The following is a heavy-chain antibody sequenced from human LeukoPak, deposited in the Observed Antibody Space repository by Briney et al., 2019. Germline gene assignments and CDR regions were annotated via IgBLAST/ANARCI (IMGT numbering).Heavy chain of an antibody. CDR3: ARAGYSGYDYPLXAFDI. V-gene: IGHV1-2*02. CDR2: INPNSGGT. D-gene: IGHD5-12*01. J-gene: IGHJ3*02. Sequence: ASVKVSCKASGYTFIGYYMHWVRQAPGQGLEWMGWINPNSGGTDYAQKFQGRVTMTRDTSISTAYMELSRLRSDDTAVYYCARAGYSGYDYPLXAFDIWGXGTMVTVSS. CDR1: GYTFIGYY.